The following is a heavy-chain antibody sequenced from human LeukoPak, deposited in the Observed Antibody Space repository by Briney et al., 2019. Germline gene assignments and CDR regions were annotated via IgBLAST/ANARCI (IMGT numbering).Heavy chain of an antibody. CDR1: GDSISSSTYY. CDR3: ARGMRTFDY. CDR2: IYCTGTT. Sequence: SETLSLTCTVSGDSISSSTYYWGWIRQPPGKGLEWIGSIYCTGTTYHNPSFKSRVTISVDTSKNQFSLKPSSVTAADTAVYYCARGMRTFDYWGQGTLVTVSS. J-gene: IGHJ4*02. V-gene: IGHV4-39*01.